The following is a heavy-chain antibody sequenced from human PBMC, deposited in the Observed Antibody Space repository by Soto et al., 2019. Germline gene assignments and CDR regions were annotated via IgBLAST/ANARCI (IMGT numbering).Heavy chain of an antibody. CDR2: TIPMFATA. CDR3: ARGLFGQQWLVGFDT. D-gene: IGHD6-19*01. J-gene: IGHJ4*02. Sequence: SVKVSCKASGGSFSNYIFAWVRQAPGQGLEWMGGTIPMFATAQYAQKLQGRVTITADESTSTVYMDLTSLRSDDTAVYYCARGLFGQQWLVGFDTWGQGTLVTAPQ. V-gene: IGHV1-69*13. CDR1: GGSFSNYI.